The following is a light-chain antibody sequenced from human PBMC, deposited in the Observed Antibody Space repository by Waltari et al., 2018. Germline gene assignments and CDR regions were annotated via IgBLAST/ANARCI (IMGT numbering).Light chain of an antibody. CDR3: QVWDSSSDLNWV. J-gene: IGLJ3*02. V-gene: IGLV3-21*02. CDR1: NMGTKS. CDR2: DDA. Sequence: YVLSQPPSVSVAPGETASIPCGGKNMGTKSVHWYQVKAGLAPLLVVYDDAVRPSGIPERFSGFNSGNTATLTITGVEGGDEADYFCQVWDSSSDLNWVFGGGTKLTVL.